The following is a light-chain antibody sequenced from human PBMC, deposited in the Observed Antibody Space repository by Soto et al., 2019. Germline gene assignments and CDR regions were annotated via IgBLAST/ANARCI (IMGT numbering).Light chain of an antibody. CDR1: SSDVGRYNY. Sequence: QSALTQPASVSGSPGQSITISCTGTSSDVGRYNYVAWYQQHPGKAPKLLIYEVNYRPSGVSNRFSGSKSGNTASLTISGLQTEDEADYYCRSYTGATTLVVFGGGTKLTVL. J-gene: IGLJ3*02. V-gene: IGLV2-14*01. CDR3: RSYTGATTLVV. CDR2: EVN.